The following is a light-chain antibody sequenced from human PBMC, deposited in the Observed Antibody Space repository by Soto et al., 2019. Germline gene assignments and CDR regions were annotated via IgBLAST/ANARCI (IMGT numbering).Light chain of an antibody. V-gene: IGKV3-15*01. CDR3: QQYNHWTQDRT. CDR2: GAS. J-gene: IGKJ1*01. CDR1: RTVGSN. Sequence: EIVMTQSPATLSVSPGERATLSCRASRTVGSNLAWYQQKLGQAPRLLIYGASTRATGIPARFSGSGSGTEFTLITSTLRSEDFAIYFCQQYNHWTQDRTFGQGTKVEIK.